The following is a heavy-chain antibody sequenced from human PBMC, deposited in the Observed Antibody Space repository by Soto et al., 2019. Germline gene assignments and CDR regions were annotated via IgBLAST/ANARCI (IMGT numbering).Heavy chain of an antibody. CDR1: GGSISSSSYY. CDR2: IYYSGST. CDR3: ARRENAYYGMDV. Sequence: PSETLSLTCTVSGGSISSSSYYWGWIRQPPGKGLEWTGSIYYSGSTYYNPSLKSRVTISVDTSKNQFSLKLSSVTAADTAVYYCARRENAYYGMDVWGQGTTVTVSS. V-gene: IGHV4-39*01. J-gene: IGHJ6*02.